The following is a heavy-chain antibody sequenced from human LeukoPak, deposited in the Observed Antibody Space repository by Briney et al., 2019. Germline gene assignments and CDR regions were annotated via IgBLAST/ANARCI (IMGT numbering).Heavy chain of an antibody. CDR1: GFTFSMYG. V-gene: IGHV3-23*01. D-gene: IGHD3-22*01. CDR2: ISDSGDST. Sequence: GGSLRLSCAVSGFTFSMYGMSWVRQAPGKGLEWVSGISDSGDSTYYADSVKGRFTVSRDNSKNTLSLQMNSLRAEDTAVYYCAKRLPYESNGYPLDYWGQATLVTVCS. J-gene: IGHJ4*02. CDR3: AKRLPYESNGYPLDY.